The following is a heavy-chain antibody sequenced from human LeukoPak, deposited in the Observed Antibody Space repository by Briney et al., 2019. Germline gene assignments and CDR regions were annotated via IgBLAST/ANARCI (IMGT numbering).Heavy chain of an antibody. Sequence: GASVKVSCKASGYTFTGYYMHWVRQAPGQGLEWMGRIQSKNGGTNYAQSFQGRVTMTRDTSINTAYMELSGLTSDDTAVYYCARGGSGSGYLYYFDYWGQGTLVSVPS. CDR3: ARGGSGSGYLYYFDY. CDR2: IQSKNGGT. V-gene: IGHV1-2*06. D-gene: IGHD3-10*01. CDR1: GYTFTGYY. J-gene: IGHJ4*02.